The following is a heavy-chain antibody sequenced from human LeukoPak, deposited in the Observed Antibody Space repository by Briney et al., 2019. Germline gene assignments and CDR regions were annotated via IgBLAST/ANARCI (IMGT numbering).Heavy chain of an antibody. V-gene: IGHV4-28*06. Sequence: SETLSLTCTVSGGSISSSSNWWGWIRHPPGKELEWIGYIYYNGNTDYNPSLKSRVTMSIDTSKNQFSLKLTSVTALDTAVYYCTGGGSYYWAPDYWGQGTLVTVSS. CDR3: TGGGSYYWAPDY. D-gene: IGHD3-10*01. CDR1: GGSISSSSNW. J-gene: IGHJ4*02. CDR2: IYYNGNT.